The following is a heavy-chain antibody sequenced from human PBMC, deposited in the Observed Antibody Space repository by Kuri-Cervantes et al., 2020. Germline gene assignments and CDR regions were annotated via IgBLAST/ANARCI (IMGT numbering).Heavy chain of an antibody. CDR1: GYTFSTYD. CDR3: ARAGDYSYYYYYMDV. CDR2: MNPKSGNT. J-gene: IGHJ6*03. V-gene: IGHV1-8*02. Sequence: ASVKVSCKASGYTFSTYDINWVRQATGQGLEWMGWMNPKSGNTGYAQKFQGRVTMTRDTSKSTAYMELSSLRSEDTAVYYCARAGDYSYYYYYMDVWGKGTTVTVSS. D-gene: IGHD4-17*01.